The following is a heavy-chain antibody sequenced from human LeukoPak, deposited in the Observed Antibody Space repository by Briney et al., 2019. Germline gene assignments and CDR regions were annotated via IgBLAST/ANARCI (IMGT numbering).Heavy chain of an antibody. V-gene: IGHV3-53*01. CDR1: GFTVSNSF. D-gene: IGHD7-27*01. CDR2: IYSDGTS. J-gene: IGHJ4*02. CDR3: TKTGGPWD. Sequence: GGSLRLSCAAPGFTVSNSFMSWIRQAPGKGLEWVSVIYSDGTSYYADSVKARFSISRDNSKNSLYLQMNSLRVEDTAMYYCTKTGGPWDWGQGTLVTVSS.